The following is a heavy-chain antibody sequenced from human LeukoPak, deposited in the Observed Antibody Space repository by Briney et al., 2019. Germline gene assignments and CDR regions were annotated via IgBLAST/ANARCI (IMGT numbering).Heavy chain of an antibody. CDR3: ARHRVGATRDFDY. Sequence: PSETLSLTCTVSGGSISSSSYYWGWIHQPPGKGLEWIGSIYYSGSTYYNPSLKSRVTISVDTSKNQFSLKLSSVTAADTAVYYCARHRVGATRDFDYWGQGTLVTVSS. CDR1: GGSISSSSYY. V-gene: IGHV4-39*01. CDR2: IYYSGST. D-gene: IGHD1-26*01. J-gene: IGHJ4*02.